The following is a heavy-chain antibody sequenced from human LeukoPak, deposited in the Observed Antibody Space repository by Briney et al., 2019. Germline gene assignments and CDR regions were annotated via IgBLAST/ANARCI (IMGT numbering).Heavy chain of an antibody. Sequence: GASVKVSCKASGYTFTGYYMHWVRQAPGQGLGWMGWINPHSGGTNYAQEFQGRVTMTRDTSISTAYMELSRLRSDDTAVYYCARSPITIFGVVIRYYFDYWGQGTLVTVSS. CDR2: INPHSGGT. J-gene: IGHJ4*02. D-gene: IGHD3-3*01. CDR3: ARSPITIFGVVIRYYFDY. V-gene: IGHV1-2*02. CDR1: GYTFTGYY.